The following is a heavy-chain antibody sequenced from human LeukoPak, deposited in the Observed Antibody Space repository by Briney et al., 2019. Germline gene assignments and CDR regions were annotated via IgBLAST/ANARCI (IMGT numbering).Heavy chain of an antibody. CDR3: ARGEKWELLEGVDY. Sequence: GGSLRLSCAASGFTFGSYGMHWVRQAPGKGLEWVAVISYDGSNKYYADSVKGRFAISRDNSENTLHLQMNSLRAEDTAVYYCARGEKWELLEGVDYWGQGTLVSVSS. D-gene: IGHD1-26*01. J-gene: IGHJ4*02. CDR1: GFTFGSYG. CDR2: ISYDGSNK. V-gene: IGHV3-30*03.